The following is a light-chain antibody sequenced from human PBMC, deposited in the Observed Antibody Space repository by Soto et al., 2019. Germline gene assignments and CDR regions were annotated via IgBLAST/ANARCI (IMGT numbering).Light chain of an antibody. CDR1: QSISNW. CDR3: QQYHRYPYS. CDR2: RAS. J-gene: IGKJ2*01. Sequence: DIQMSQSPSTLSPSVGDRVTISCRASQSISNWLAWYQQKPGEAPELLIYRASNVQRGVPSRFSGSGSGTEFTRTTSTLQTDDGETYYCQQYHRYPYSFGLGTKLDI. V-gene: IGKV1-5*03.